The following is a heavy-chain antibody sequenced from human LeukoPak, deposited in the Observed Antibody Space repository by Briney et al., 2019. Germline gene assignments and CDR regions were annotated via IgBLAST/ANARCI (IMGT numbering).Heavy chain of an antibody. CDR3: AASGGSTRGAFDI. V-gene: IGHV1-69*06. CDR2: IIPIFGTA. Sequence: ASVKVSCKASGGTFSSYAISWVRQAPGQGLEWMGGIIPIFGTANYAQKFQGRVTITADKSTSTAYMELSSLRSEDTAVYHCAASGGSTRGAFDIWGQGTVVTVSS. J-gene: IGHJ3*02. D-gene: IGHD5/OR15-5a*01. CDR1: GGTFSSYA.